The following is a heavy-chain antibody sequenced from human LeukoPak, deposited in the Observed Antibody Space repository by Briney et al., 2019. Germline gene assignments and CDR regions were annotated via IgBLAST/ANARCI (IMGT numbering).Heavy chain of an antibody. J-gene: IGHJ4*02. CDR3: ARGNYQLLYDCFDY. V-gene: IGHV4-38-2*01. Sequence: KTSETLSLTCAVSGYSISSGYYWGWIRQPPGKGLEWIGSIYHSGSTYYNPSLKSRVTISVDTSKNQFSLKLSSVTAADTAVYYCARGNYQLLYDCFDYWGQGTLVTVSS. CDR2: IYHSGST. CDR1: GYSISSGYY. D-gene: IGHD2-2*02.